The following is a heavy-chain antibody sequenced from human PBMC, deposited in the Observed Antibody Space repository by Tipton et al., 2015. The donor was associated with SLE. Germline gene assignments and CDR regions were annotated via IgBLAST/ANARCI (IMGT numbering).Heavy chain of an antibody. CDR2: ISYTGST. CDR3: ATWHSTTYYHDY. CDR1: GFSISSGYY. J-gene: IGHJ4*02. D-gene: IGHD2/OR15-2a*01. V-gene: IGHV4-38-2*02. Sequence: GLVKPSETLSLICNVSGFSISSGYYWGWFRQSPGKGLEWIGSISYTGSTFYSPSLKSRVITVVDTSNNQISLTMNSVTAADTAMYYCATWHSTTYYHDYWGQGTLVTVSS.